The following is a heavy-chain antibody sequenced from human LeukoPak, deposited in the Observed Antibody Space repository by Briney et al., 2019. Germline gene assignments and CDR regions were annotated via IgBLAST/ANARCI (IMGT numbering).Heavy chain of an antibody. J-gene: IGHJ4*02. CDR2: ISSSSSYI. CDR1: GFTFSSYS. Sequence: KTGGSLRLSCAASGFTFSSYSMNWVRQAPGKGLEWVSSISSSSSYIYYADSVKGRFTISRDNAKNSLHLQMNSLRDEDTAVYYCGRETVAGTFDYWGQGTLVTVSS. V-gene: IGHV3-21*04. CDR3: GRETVAGTFDY. D-gene: IGHD6-19*01.